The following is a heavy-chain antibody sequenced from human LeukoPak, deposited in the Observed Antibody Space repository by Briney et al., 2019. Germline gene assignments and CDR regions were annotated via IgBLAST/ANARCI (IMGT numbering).Heavy chain of an antibody. V-gene: IGHV4-34*12. Sequence: PSESVSLTCAVHGGSLSGYYWSWIRQPPGKGLEWIGEIIHSGSTNYNPSLKSRVTISVDTSKNQFSLKLSSVTAADTAVYYCARVPYCSGGSCNYYYYYRMDVWGQGTTVTVSS. J-gene: IGHJ6*02. CDR1: GGSLSGYY. D-gene: IGHD2-15*01. CDR2: IIHSGST. CDR3: ARVPYCSGGSCNYYYYYRMDV.